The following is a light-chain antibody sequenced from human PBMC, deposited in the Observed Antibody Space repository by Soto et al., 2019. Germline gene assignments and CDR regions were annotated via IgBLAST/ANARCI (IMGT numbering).Light chain of an antibody. Sequence: QSALTQPPSASGSPGQSVIISCTGTSSDVGGYNYVSWYQQHPGKAPQLVIYGVNKRASGVPDRFSGSKSGNTASLTVSGLQAEDEADYYCSSYAGSNILYVFGTGTKLTVL. CDR3: SSYAGSNILYV. V-gene: IGLV2-8*01. CDR2: GVN. J-gene: IGLJ1*01. CDR1: SSDVGGYNY.